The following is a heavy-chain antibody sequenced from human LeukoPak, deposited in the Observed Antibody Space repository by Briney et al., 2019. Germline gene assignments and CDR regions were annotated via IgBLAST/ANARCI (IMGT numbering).Heavy chain of an antibody. Sequence: SETLSLTCTVSGGSISSGSYYWSWIRQPAGKGLEWIGRIYTSGSTNYNPSLKSRVTISVDTSKNQFSLKLSSVTAADTAVYYCAREFMVRGVITSDAFDIWGQGTMVTVSS. CDR2: IYTSGST. V-gene: IGHV4-61*02. CDR3: AREFMVRGVITSDAFDI. D-gene: IGHD3-10*01. CDR1: GGSISSGSYY. J-gene: IGHJ3*02.